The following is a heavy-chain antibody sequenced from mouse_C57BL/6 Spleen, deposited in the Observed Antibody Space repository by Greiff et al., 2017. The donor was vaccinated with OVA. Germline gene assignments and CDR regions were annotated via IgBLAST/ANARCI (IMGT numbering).Heavy chain of an antibody. CDR1: GYTFTSYW. CDR2: IDPSDSET. CDR3: ARGITTVVAPSYWYFDV. V-gene: IGHV1-52*01. Sequence: QVQLQQPGAELVRPGSSVKLSCKASGYTFTSYWMHWVKQRPIQGLEWIGNIDPSDSETHYNQKFKDKATLTVDKSSSTAYMQLSSLTSEDSAVYYCARGITTVVAPSYWYFDVWGTGTTVTVSS. D-gene: IGHD1-1*01. J-gene: IGHJ1*03.